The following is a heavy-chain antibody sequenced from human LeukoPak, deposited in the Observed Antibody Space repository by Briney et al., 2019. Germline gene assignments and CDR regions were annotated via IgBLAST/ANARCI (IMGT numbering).Heavy chain of an antibody. V-gene: IGHV2-70*11. CDR3: ARTSTVTTGGSYDY. J-gene: IGHJ4*02. CDR2: IDWDDDK. D-gene: IGHD4-17*01. Sequence: SGPSLVKPTQTLTLTCTFSGFSLSTSGVCVSWIRQPPGMALEWLARIDWDDDKYYSTSLKTRLTISKDTSKNQVVLTMTNMDPVDTATYYCARTSTVTTGGSYDYWGQGTLVTVSS. CDR1: GFSLSTSGVC.